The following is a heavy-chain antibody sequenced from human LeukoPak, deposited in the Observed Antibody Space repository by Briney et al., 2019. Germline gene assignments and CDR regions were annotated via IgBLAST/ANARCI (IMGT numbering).Heavy chain of an antibody. CDR1: GYTFTGYY. D-gene: IGHD6-19*01. J-gene: IGHJ6*02. Sequence: ASVKVSCKSSGYTFTGYYMHWVRQAPGQGLEWMGWIIPNSGGTNYAQKFQGRVTMTRDTSISTAYMELSRLRSDDTAVYYCARDSIYSSGPFPLLYGMDVWGQGTTVTVSS. CDR2: IIPNSGGT. V-gene: IGHV1-2*02. CDR3: ARDSIYSSGPFPLLYGMDV.